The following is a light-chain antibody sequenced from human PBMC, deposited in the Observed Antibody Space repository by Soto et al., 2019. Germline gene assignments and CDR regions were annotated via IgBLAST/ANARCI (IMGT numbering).Light chain of an antibody. V-gene: IGKV1-39*01. CDR2: AAS. CDR3: QQSYSTPRT. CDR1: QSISSY. J-gene: IGKJ1*01. Sequence: DIQMTQSPSSLSASVGDRVTITCRASQSISSYLNWYQQKPGKAPKLLIYAASSLQGGVPSRFSGSGSGIDFTLTISSLQPEDFATYYCQQSYSTPRTFGQGTKVDIK.